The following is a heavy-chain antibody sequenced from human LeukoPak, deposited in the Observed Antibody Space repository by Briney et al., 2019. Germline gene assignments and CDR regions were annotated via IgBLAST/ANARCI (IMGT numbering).Heavy chain of an antibody. Sequence: EASVKVSCKVSGYTLTELSMHWVRQAPGKGLEWMGGFDPEDGETIYAQKFQGRVTMTGDTSTDTAYMELSSLRSEDTAVYYCATDNYYGSGSYYRFDYWGQGTLVTVSS. J-gene: IGHJ4*02. V-gene: IGHV1-24*01. CDR2: FDPEDGET. CDR3: ATDNYYGSGSYYRFDY. CDR1: GYTLTELS. D-gene: IGHD3-10*01.